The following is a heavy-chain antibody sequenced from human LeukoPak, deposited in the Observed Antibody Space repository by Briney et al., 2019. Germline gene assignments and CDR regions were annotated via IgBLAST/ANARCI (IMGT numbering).Heavy chain of an antibody. D-gene: IGHD6-13*01. V-gene: IGHV1-69*05. Sequence: SVKVSCKASGGTFSSYAISWVRQAPGQGLEWMGGIIPIFGTANYAQKFRGRVTITTDGSTSTAYMELSSLRSEDTAVYYCVAAAGLGWFDPWGQGTLVTVSS. CDR3: VAAAGLGWFDP. J-gene: IGHJ5*02. CDR1: GGTFSSYA. CDR2: IIPIFGTA.